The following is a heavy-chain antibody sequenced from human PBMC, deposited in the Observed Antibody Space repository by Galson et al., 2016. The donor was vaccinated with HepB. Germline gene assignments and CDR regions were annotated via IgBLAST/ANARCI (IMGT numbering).Heavy chain of an antibody. V-gene: IGHV4-61*08. CDR2: ISNSGIA. D-gene: IGHD4-17*01. J-gene: IGHJ4*02. CDR3: ARSYGQY. CDR1: RGSVSSGDYY. Sequence: EPLSLTCTVSRGSVSSGDYYWSWIRQPPGKGLEWIGYISNSGIATYNPSLKSRVTITADTSKNQFTLKLSSVTAADTAVYYCARSYGQYWGQGIHVTVSS.